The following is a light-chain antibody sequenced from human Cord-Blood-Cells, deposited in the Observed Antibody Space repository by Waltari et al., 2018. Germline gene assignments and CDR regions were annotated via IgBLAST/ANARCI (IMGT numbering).Light chain of an antibody. V-gene: IGLV1-40*01. CDR2: GNG. CDR3: QSYDSSLSGYV. J-gene: IGLJ1*01. Sequence: QSVLTQPPSVFGAPGQRVTISCTGSSSNIGAGYDVHWYQQLPGTAPKLLIYGNGNRPSGVPDRFSGSKSGTSASLAITGLQAEEEADYYCQSYDSSLSGYVFGTGTKVTVL. CDR1: SSNIGAGYD.